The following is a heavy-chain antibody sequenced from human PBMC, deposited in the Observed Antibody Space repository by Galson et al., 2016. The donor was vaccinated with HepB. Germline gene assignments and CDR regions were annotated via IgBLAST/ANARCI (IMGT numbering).Heavy chain of an antibody. J-gene: IGHJ4*02. Sequence: SLRLSCAVSGFTYGIYWMSWVRQAPGKGLEWVAVIWYDGSYKYYADSVEGRFTISRDISENTVYLQMNSLRGEDTAVYYCAREIPHMVHGGLDYWGQGTLVTVSS. CDR1: GFTYGIYW. D-gene: IGHD2-2*02. CDR3: AREIPHMVHGGLDY. V-gene: IGHV3-33*08. CDR2: IWYDGSYK.